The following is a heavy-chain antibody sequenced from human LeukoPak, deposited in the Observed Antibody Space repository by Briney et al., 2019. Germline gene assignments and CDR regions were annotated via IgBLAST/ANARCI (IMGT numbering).Heavy chain of an antibody. J-gene: IGHJ1*01. V-gene: IGHV3-23*01. CDR2: ISGSGGST. CDR3: AKGFSWFFQH. CDR1: GFTFSSYG. Sequence: PGGTLRLSCAASGFTFSSYGMSWVRQAPGKGLEWVSAISGSGGSTYYADSVKGRFTISRDNSKNTLYLQMNSLRAEDTAVYYCAKGFSWFFQHWGQGTLATVSS. D-gene: IGHD3-9*01.